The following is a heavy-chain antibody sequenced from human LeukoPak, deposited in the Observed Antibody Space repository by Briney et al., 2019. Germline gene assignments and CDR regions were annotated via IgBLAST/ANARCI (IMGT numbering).Heavy chain of an antibody. V-gene: IGHV1-24*01. J-gene: IGHJ4*02. CDR2: FDPEDGET. Sequence: ASVKVSCKVSGYTLTELSMHWVRQAPGKGLEWMGGFDPEDGETIYAQKFQGRVTMTEDTSTDTAYMELSSLRSEDTAVYYCARESVGAYCGGDCYSSFDYWGQGTLVTVSS. CDR1: GYTLTELS. D-gene: IGHD2-21*02. CDR3: ARESVGAYCGGDCYSSFDY.